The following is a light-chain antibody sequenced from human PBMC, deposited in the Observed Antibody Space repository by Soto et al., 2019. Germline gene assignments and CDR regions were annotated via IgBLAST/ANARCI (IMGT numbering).Light chain of an antibody. J-gene: IGKJ1*01. CDR3: QQDCSSPACQ. CDR2: GES. V-gene: IGKV3-20*01. CDR1: QSVSCRY. Sequence: EIVLTQSPGNLYLSPGERDTHSCRASQSVSCRYLAVYQQKPGQAPRLLIHGESSSATGSPDRLSGGGSVTDITLTVSRRAPEDFVVYYCQQDCSSPACQFGQGNKVEIK.